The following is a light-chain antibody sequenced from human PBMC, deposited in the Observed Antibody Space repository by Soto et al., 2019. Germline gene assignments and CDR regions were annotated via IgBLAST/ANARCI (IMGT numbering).Light chain of an antibody. CDR3: SSYAGINNLGV. Sequence: QSALTQPPSASGSPGQSVTISCTGTSSDVGGYKYVSWYQQHPGKAPKLMIFEVNKRPSGVPDRFSGSKSGNTASLTVSGLQAEDEADYYSSSYAGINNLGVFGTGTKATVL. V-gene: IGLV2-8*01. CDR1: SSDVGGYKY. J-gene: IGLJ1*01. CDR2: EVN.